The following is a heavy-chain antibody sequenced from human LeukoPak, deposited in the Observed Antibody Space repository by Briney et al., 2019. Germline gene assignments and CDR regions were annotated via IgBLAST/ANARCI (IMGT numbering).Heavy chain of an antibody. CDR2: IYTSGST. D-gene: IGHD3-10*01. V-gene: IGHV4-4*09. J-gene: IGHJ4*02. CDR1: GGSISSYY. Sequence: SETLSLTCIVSGGSISSYYWSWIRQPPGKGLEWIGYIYTSGSTNYNPSLKSRVTISVDTSKNQFSLRLSSVTAADTAVYYCARRDGSGSHYDYWGQGTLVTVSS. CDR3: ARRDGSGSHYDY.